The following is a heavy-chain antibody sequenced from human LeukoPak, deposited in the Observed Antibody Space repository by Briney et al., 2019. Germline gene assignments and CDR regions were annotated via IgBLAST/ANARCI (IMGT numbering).Heavy chain of an antibody. J-gene: IGHJ4*02. V-gene: IGHV4-31*03. D-gene: IGHD6-19*01. CDR1: GGSISSGGYY. Sequence: SQTLSLTCTVSGGSISSGGYYWSWIRQHPGKGLEWLGYIYYSGSTYYNPSLKSRVTISVDTSKNQFSLKLSSVTAADTAVYYCASRKAVAGTGGFDYWGQGTLVAVSS. CDR2: IYYSGST. CDR3: ASRKAVAGTGGFDY.